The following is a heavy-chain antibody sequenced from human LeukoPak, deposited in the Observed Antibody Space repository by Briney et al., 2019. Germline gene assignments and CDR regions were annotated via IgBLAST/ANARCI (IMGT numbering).Heavy chain of an antibody. CDR2: IYPGESDT. CDR3: ARLIKERVLNWLDP. J-gene: IGHJ5*02. V-gene: IGHV5-51*01. Sequence: GGSLKISCKGSGYSFTSQWIGWVRQMPGKGLEWMGIIYPGESDTRYNPSFQGQVTISADKSISTTYLQWSSLKASDTAMYYCARLIKERVLNWLDPWGQGTLVTVSS. CDR1: GYSFTSQW. D-gene: IGHD6-13*01.